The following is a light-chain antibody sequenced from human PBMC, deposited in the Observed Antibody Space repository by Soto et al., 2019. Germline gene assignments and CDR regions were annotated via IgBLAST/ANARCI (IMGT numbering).Light chain of an antibody. J-gene: IGLJ1*01. CDR2: EVS. CDR1: SSDIGTYDY. Sequence: QSVLTQPPSASGSLGQSVTISCTGTSSDIGTYDYVSWYQQHPGRAPKLIIFEVSKRPLGVPDRFSGSKSGNTASLIVSGLQPDAEAEYHCTSYTGDDFTFVFGTGTKVTVL. CDR3: TSYTGDDFTFV. V-gene: IGLV2-8*01.